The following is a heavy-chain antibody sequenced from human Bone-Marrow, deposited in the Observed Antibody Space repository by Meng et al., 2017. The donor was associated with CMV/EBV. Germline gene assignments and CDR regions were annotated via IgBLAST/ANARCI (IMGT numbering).Heavy chain of an antibody. D-gene: IGHD2-15*01. J-gene: IGHJ4*02. CDR3: AREGRDLDY. Sequence: GESLKISCAASGFTFSNYWMSWVRQAPGKGLEWLANIKQDGSEKYYVDSVKGRFTISRDNAKKSLYLQLSSLRAEDTAIYYCAREGRDLDYWGQGTLVPVSS. CDR1: GFTFSNYW. CDR2: IKQDGSEK. V-gene: IGHV3-7*01.